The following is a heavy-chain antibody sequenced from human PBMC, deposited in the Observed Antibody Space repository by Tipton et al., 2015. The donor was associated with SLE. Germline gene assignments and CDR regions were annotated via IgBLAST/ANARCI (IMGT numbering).Heavy chain of an antibody. J-gene: IGHJ5*02. D-gene: IGHD6-19*01. V-gene: IGHV4-59*01. CDR2: IYYSGSP. CDR1: GGSISSYY. Sequence: TLSLTCTVSGGSISSYYWSWIRQPPGKGLEWIGYIYYSGSPNYNPSLKSRVTISVDTSKNQFSLKLSSVTAADTAVYYCAREEYSSGWTEVPWFDPWGQGTLVTVSS. CDR3: AREEYSSGWTEVPWFDP.